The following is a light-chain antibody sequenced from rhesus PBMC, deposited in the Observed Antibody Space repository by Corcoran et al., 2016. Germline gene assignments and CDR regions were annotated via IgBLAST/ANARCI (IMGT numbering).Light chain of an antibody. V-gene: IGLV2-32*02. Sequence: QAALTQPRSVTGSPGQSVTISCPGTSSDIGRYIYISWYQVVPGAVPKLMIYEVSQRPSGVSGRFSGSKSGDTASLTISGLQAEDESDYYRCLFVAGNTYTFGAGTRLTVL. J-gene: IGLJ1*01. CDR1: SSDIGRYIY. CDR2: EVS. CDR3: CLFVAGNTYT.